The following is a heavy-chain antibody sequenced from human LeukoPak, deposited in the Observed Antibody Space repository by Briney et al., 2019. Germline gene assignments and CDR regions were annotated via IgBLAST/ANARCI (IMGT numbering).Heavy chain of an antibody. CDR1: VYTLTELS. CDR2: FDPEDGET. CDR3: ATGSPGRPNSAY. D-gene: IGHD6-6*01. Sequence: ASLKVSCKVSVYTLTELSMHWVRQAPGKGGEWMGGFDPEDGETIYAQKFQGRVTMTEDTSTATAYMELSSLRSEDTPVYYCATGSPGRPNSAYWGQGPLVTVSS. J-gene: IGHJ4*02. V-gene: IGHV1-24*01.